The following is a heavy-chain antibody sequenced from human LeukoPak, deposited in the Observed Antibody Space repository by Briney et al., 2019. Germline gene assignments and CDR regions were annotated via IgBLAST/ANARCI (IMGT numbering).Heavy chain of an antibody. D-gene: IGHD3-10*01. CDR1: GYTFTSYG. CDR2: ISAYNGNT. CDR3: ARDDGFYGSGSYPSDY. J-gene: IGHJ4*02. Sequence: GASVKVSCKASGYTFTSYGISWVRQAPGQGLEWMGWISAYNGNTNYAQKLQGRVTMTTDTSTSTAYMELRSLRSDDTAVYYRARDDGFYGSGSYPSDYWGQGTLVTVSS. V-gene: IGHV1-18*04.